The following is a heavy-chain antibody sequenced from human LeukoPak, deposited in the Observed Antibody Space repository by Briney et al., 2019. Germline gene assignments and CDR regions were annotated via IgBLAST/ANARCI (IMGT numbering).Heavy chain of an antibody. J-gene: IGHJ4*02. CDR1: GFTFSSYS. V-gene: IGHV3-21*01. D-gene: IGHD6-19*01. CDR2: ISSSSSYI. CDR3: ARVQQWLVLDY. Sequence: GGSLRLSCAASGFTFSSYSMNWVRQAPGEGLEWVSSISSSSSYIYYADSVKGRFTISRDNAKNSLYLQMNSLRAEDTAVYYCARVQQWLVLDYWGQGTLVTVSS.